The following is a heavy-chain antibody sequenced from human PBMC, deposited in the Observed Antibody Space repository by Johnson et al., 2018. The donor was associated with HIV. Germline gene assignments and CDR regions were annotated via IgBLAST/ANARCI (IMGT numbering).Heavy chain of an antibody. Sequence: VQLVESGGGLVQPGGSLKLACAASGFTFSGSALHWVRQASGKGLEWVGHIRSKANSYATAYAASVKGRFTISRDDSQNTAYLQMNSLKIEDTAVYYCTRSDSTYYNFWSCYYTGAFDIWGQGTMVTVSS. CDR2: IRSKANSYAT. CDR1: GFTFSGSA. CDR3: TRSDSTYYNFWSCYYTGAFDI. D-gene: IGHD3-3*01. J-gene: IGHJ3*02. V-gene: IGHV3-73*01.